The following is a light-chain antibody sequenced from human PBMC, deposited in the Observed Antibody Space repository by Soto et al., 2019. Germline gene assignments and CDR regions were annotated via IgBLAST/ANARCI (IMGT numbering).Light chain of an antibody. CDR1: SSDIGTYNL. V-gene: IGLV2-23*01. J-gene: IGLJ3*02. Sequence: QSALTQPASVSGSPGQSITISCTGTSSDIGTYNLVSWYQQQPGKAPKLVIYEDRKRPSGISNRFSASKSGNTASLTISGLQAEDETDYYCCSYAGGSTWVFGGGTKLTVL. CDR3: CSYAGGSTWV. CDR2: EDR.